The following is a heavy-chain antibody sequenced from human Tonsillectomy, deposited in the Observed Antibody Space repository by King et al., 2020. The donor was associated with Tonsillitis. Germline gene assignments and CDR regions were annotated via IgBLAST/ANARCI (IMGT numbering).Heavy chain of an antibody. J-gene: IGHJ4*02. CDR1: GFTFSSYG. D-gene: IGHD5-12*01. V-gene: IGHV3-30*02. CDR3: AKDEVVWGFSGYELDN. Sequence: QLVQSGGGVVQPGGSLRLSCAASGFTFSSYGMHWVRQAPGKGLEWVAFIRYDGSNKYYADSVKGRFTISRDNSKNTLYLQMNSLRAEDTAVYYCAKDEVVWGFSGYELDNWGQGTLVTVSS. CDR2: IRYDGSNK.